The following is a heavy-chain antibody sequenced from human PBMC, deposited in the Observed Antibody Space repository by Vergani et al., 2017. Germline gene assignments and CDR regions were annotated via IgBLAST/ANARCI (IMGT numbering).Heavy chain of an antibody. V-gene: IGHV4-39*07. D-gene: IGHD3-10*01. CDR2: IYYSGST. CDR1: GGSISSSSYY. CDR3: ARVSVGGAFDI. J-gene: IGHJ3*02. Sequence: QLQLQESGPGLVKPSETLSLTCTVSGGSISSSSYYWGWIRQPPGKGLEWIGSIYYSGSTYYNPSLKSRVTISVDTSKNQFSLKLSSVTAADTAVYYCARVSVGGAFDIWGQGTMVTVSS.